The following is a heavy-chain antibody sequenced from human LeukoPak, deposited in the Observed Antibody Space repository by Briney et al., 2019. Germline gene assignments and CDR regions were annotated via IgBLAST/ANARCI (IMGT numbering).Heavy chain of an antibody. V-gene: IGHV3-21*01. CDR3: VKDRKSRDLDSLDI. CDR1: GFTFSSYS. CDR2: ISSSSSYI. Sequence: GGSLRLSCAAYGFTFSSYSMNWVRQAPGKGLEWVSSISSSSSYIYYADSVKGRFTISRDNAKNSLYLQMNSLRAEDTAVYYCVKDRKSRDLDSLDIWGQGTMVTVSS. J-gene: IGHJ3*02. D-gene: IGHD5-24*01.